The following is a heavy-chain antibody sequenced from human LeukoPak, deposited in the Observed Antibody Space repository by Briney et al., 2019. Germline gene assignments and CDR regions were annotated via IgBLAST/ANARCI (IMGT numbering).Heavy chain of an antibody. CDR3: ARVNINNWHSCDY. D-gene: IGHD1-1*01. CDR2: IYHSGSP. V-gene: IGHV4/OR15-8*01. Sequence: PSETLSLTCDVSGGSISSNNWWGWVRPPPGKGLEWIGEIYHSGSPNYNPSLKSRVTISVDKSRNHFSLNLSSVTAADTAVYYCARVNINNWHSCDYWGQGTLVTVSS. CDR1: GGSISSNNW. J-gene: IGHJ4*02.